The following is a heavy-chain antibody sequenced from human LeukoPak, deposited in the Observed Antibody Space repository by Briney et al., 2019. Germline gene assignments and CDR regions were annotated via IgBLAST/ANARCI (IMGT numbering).Heavy chain of an antibody. D-gene: IGHD4-17*01. CDR3: ARWAVTTLTFDY. CDR2: IYYSGST. J-gene: IGHJ4*02. CDR1: GGSISSYY. Sequence: KASETLSLTCTVSGGSISSYYWGWIRQPPGKGLEWIGYIYYSGSTNYNPSLKSRVTILVDTSKNQFSLKLSSVTAADTAVYYCARWAVTTLTFDYWGQGTLVTVSS. V-gene: IGHV4-59*01.